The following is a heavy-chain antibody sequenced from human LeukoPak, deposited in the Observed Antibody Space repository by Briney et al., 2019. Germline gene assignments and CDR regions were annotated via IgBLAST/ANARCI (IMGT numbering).Heavy chain of an antibody. Sequence: GGSLGLSCAASGFIFSHYGMHWVRQAPGKGLEWVAVIQNDASTENFADSVKGRFTISRDNSKNTVFLQMNSLRVEDTAVYYCARELSQIVWGGLDYGGQGTLVSVSS. CDR1: GFIFSHYG. J-gene: IGHJ4*02. CDR2: IQNDASTE. V-gene: IGHV3-33*05. D-gene: IGHD2-21*01. CDR3: ARELSQIVWGGLDY.